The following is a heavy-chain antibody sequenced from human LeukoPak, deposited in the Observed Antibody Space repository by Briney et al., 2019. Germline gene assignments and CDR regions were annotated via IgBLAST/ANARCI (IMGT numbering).Heavy chain of an antibody. CDR2: IYYSGSP. J-gene: IGHJ4*02. D-gene: IGHD2-2*01. CDR3: ARLVRCSSTSCYRGFYFDY. CDR1: GGSISSSSYY. Sequence: SETLSLTCTVSGGSISSSSYYWGWIRQPPGKGLEWIGSIYYSGSPYYNPSLQSRVTLSVDTSKNQFSLKLSSVTAADTAVYYCARLVRCSSTSCYRGFYFDYWGQGTLVTVSS. V-gene: IGHV4-39*01.